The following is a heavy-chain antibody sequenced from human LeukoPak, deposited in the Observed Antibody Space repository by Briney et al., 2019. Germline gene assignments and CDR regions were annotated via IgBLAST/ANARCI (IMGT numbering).Heavy chain of an antibody. CDR3: ARRRYFDWLYFDY. D-gene: IGHD3-9*01. Sequence: SMKVSCKASGGTFSSYAISWVRQAPGQGLEWMGGIIPIFGTANYAQKFQGRVTITADESTSTAYMELSSLRSEDTAVYYCARRRYFDWLYFDYWGQGTLVTVSS. CDR2: IIPIFGTA. J-gene: IGHJ4*02. V-gene: IGHV1-69*13. CDR1: GGTFSSYA.